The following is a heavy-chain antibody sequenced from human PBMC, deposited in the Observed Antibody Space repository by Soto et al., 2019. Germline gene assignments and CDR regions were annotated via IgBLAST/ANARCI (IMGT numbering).Heavy chain of an antibody. CDR2: IIPMFGTA. V-gene: IGHV1-69*14. CDR1: GGTFSTYA. Sequence: QVQLVQSGAEVKKPESSVKVSCKAPGGTFSTYAISWVRQAPGQGLEWMGGIIPMFGTANYAQRFQDRVTMTAKKTTNTVYMELSRLRSEATAVNFCATGIQLSLRRINNGYSGWGEGTLVTVSS. J-gene: IGHJ4*02. D-gene: IGHD5-18*01. CDR3: ATGIQLSLRRINNGYSG.